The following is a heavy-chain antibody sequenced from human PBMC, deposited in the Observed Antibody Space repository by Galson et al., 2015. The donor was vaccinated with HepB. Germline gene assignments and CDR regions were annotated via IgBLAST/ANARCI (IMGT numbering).Heavy chain of an antibody. V-gene: IGHV3-23*01. CDR2: ISGSGGGT. CDR3: AKCTGDAWTYCWFDP. CDR1: GFTFSSYA. J-gene: IGHJ5*02. Sequence: SLRLSCAASGFTFSSYAMSWVRQAPGKGLEWVSGISGSGGGTYYADSLKGRFTISRDNSKNTLYLQMNSLRAEDTALYYCAKCTGDAWTYCWFDPWGPGTLVTVSS. D-gene: IGHD1-26*01.